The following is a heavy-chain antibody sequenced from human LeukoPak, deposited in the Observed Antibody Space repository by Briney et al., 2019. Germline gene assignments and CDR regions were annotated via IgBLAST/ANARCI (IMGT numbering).Heavy chain of an antibody. J-gene: IGHJ4*02. Sequence: ASVKVSCKASGYTFTGYHMHWVRQAPGQGLEWMGRINPNSGDTNYAQKFQGRVTMTRDTFISTAYMELSRLRSDDTAVYYCARDYCSSTSCLFDYWGQGTLVTVSS. CDR2: INPNSGDT. V-gene: IGHV1-2*06. CDR1: GYTFTGYH. CDR3: ARDYCSSTSCLFDY. D-gene: IGHD2-2*01.